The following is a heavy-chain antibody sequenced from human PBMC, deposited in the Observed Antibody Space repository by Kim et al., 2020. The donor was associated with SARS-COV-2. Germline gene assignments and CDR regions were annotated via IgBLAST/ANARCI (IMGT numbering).Heavy chain of an antibody. J-gene: IGHJ4*02. Sequence: TEHAASVQGRFTISRDDSKSILYLQMDSLKTEDTAVYYCAKGGPDWRYSFESWGQGTLVTVPS. V-gene: IGHV3-72*01. CDR3: AKGGPDWRYSFES. CDR2: T. D-gene: IGHD2-21*01.